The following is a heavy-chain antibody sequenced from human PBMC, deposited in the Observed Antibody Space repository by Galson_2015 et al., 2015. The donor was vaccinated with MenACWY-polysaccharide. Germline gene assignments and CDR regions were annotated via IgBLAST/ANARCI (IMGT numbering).Heavy chain of an antibody. CDR2: IYWDDDK. D-gene: IGHD3-22*01. CDR3: AHTRTATYYYDSSGYYSPRRFDP. V-gene: IGHV2-5*02. CDR1: GFSLSTSGVG. J-gene: IGHJ5*02. Sequence: PALVKPTQTLTLPCTFSGFSLSTSGVGVGWIRRPPGKALEWLALIYWDDDKRYSPSLKSRLTITKDTSKNQVVLTMTNMDPVDTATYYCAHTRTATYYYDSSGYYSPRRFDPWGQGTLVTVSS.